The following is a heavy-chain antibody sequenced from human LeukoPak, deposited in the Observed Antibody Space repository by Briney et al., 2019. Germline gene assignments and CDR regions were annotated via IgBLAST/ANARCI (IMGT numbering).Heavy chain of an antibody. V-gene: IGHV3-48*04. CDR1: GFTFSSYS. J-gene: IGHJ6*03. CDR2: ISSSSSTI. D-gene: IGHD2-2*01. Sequence: GGSLRLSCAASGFTFSSYSMNWVRQAPGKGLEWVSYISSSSSTIYYADSVKGRFTISRDNAKNSLHLQMNSLRAEDTAVYYCARDPRSRYCSSTSCYYMDVWGKGTTVTVSS. CDR3: ARDPRSRYCSSTSCYYMDV.